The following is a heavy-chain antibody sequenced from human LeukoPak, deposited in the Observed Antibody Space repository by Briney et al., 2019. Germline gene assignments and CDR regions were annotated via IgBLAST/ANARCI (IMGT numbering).Heavy chain of an antibody. CDR2: IKQDGSER. Sequence: GGSLRLSCAASGFTFTTYWMSWVRQAPGRGLEWVANIKQDGSERYYVDSVKGRFTISRDNAKNSLYLQMNSLRDEDTAVYYCVRAWYYFDYWGQGTLVTVSS. CDR1: GFTFTTYW. V-gene: IGHV3-7*01. J-gene: IGHJ4*02. CDR3: VRAWYYFDY.